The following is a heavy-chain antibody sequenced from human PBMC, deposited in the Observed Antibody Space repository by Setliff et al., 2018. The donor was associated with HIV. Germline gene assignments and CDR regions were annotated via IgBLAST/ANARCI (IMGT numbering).Heavy chain of an antibody. Sequence: SETLSLTCTASGGSISSYYWSWIRQPAGKGLEWIGRIYTSGSTNYNPSLKSRVTMSVDTSKNQFSLKLSSVTAADTAVYYCARDLYTYYNFWSGYGEDYYYYMDVWGKGTAVTVSS. J-gene: IGHJ6*03. CDR1: GGSISSYY. CDR3: ARDLYTYYNFWSGYGEDYYYYMDV. V-gene: IGHV4-4*07. D-gene: IGHD3-3*01. CDR2: IYTSGST.